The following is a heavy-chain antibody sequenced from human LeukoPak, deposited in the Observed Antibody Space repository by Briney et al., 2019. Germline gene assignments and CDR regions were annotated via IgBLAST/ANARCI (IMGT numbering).Heavy chain of an antibody. CDR2: IWYDGSNK. J-gene: IGHJ4*02. V-gene: IGHV3-33*01. Sequence: PGRSLRLSCAASGFTFSSYGMHWVRQAPGKGLEWVAVIWYDGSNKYYADSVKGRFTISRDNSKNTLYLQVNSPRAEDTAVYYCARSHSEYYDILTGSDYWGQGTLVTVSS. CDR1: GFTFSSYG. D-gene: IGHD3-9*01. CDR3: ARSHSEYYDILTGSDY.